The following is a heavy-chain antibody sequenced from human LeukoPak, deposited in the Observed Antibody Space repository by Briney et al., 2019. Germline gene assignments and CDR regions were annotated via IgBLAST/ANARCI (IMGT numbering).Heavy chain of an antibody. D-gene: IGHD6-13*01. J-gene: IGHJ4*02. CDR3: APTSIAAAGNFDY. V-gene: IGHV1-2*06. CDR1: GYTFTGYY. Sequence: ASVKVSGKASGYTFTGYYMHWWRQAPGQGREWMGRIHPNSGGTNYAQKFQGRVTMPRDTSISTAYMELSRLRSDDTAVYYCAPTSIAAAGNFDYWGQGTLVTVSS. CDR2: IHPNSGGT.